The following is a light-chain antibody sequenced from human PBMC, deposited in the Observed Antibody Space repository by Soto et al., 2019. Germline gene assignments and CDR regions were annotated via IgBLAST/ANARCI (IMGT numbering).Light chain of an antibody. V-gene: IGLV4-69*01. CDR3: QTWGTGIRV. J-gene: IGLJ1*01. CDR1: SGHSNYA. CDR2: VNSDGSH. Sequence: QLVLTQSPSASASLGASVKLSCTLSSGHSNYAIAWHQQQPEKGPRYLMKVNSDGSHRKGDGIPDRFSGSSSGAQRYLTISSVQSEDDADYYCQTWGTGIRVFGTGTKLTVL.